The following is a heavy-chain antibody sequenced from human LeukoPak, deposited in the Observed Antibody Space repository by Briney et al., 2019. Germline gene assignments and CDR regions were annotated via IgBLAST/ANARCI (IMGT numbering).Heavy chain of an antibody. CDR2: IYYSGST. D-gene: IGHD3-3*01. Sequence: SETLSLTCTVSGGSISSSSYYWGWIRQPPGKGLEWIGSIYYSGSTYYNPSLKSRVTISVDTSKNQFSLNLSSMTAADTAVYYCARDSLYNFWSGYYHTTYYFDYWGQGTLVTVSS. V-gene: IGHV4-39*07. J-gene: IGHJ4*02. CDR3: ARDSLYNFWSGYYHTTYYFDY. CDR1: GGSISSSSYY.